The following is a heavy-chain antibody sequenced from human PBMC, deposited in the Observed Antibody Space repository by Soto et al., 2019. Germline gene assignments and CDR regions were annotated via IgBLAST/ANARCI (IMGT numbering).Heavy chain of an antibody. V-gene: IGHV4-34*01. CDR2: INHSGST. Sequence: SETLSLTCAVYGGSFSGYYWSWIRQPPGKGLEWIGEINHSGSTNYNPSLKSRVTISVDTSKNQFSLKLSSVTAADTAVYYCASGPKVWFDPWGQGTLVTVSS. J-gene: IGHJ5*02. CDR1: GGSFSGYY. CDR3: ASGPKVWFDP.